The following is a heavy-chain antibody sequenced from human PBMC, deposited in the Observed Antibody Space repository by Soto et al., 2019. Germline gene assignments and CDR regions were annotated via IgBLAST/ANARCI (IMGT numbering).Heavy chain of an antibody. D-gene: IGHD3-22*01. Sequence: PSETLSLTCAVYGGSFSGYYWSWIRQPPGKGLEWIGEINHSGSTNYNPSLKSRVTISVDTSKNQFSLKLSSVTAADTAVYYCARRHYYDSSGYYYSFLDHFDYWGQGTLVT. J-gene: IGHJ4*02. CDR2: INHSGST. V-gene: IGHV4-34*01. CDR1: GGSFSGYY. CDR3: ARRHYYDSSGYYYSFLDHFDY.